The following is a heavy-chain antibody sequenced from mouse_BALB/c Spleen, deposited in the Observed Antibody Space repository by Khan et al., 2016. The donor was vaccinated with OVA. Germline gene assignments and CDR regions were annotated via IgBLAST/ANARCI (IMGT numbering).Heavy chain of an antibody. D-gene: IGHD2-10*02. CDR3: TSSGYGSFAY. J-gene: IGHJ3*01. V-gene: IGHV1S81*02. CDR2: INPSNGGT. CDR1: GYTFTSYY. Sequence: QVQLQQSGAALVKPGASVKLSCKASGYTFTSYYMNWVKQRPGQGLEWIGEINPSNGGTNFNEKFKPKATLTVDKSSSTTYIQLSSLTSEDSAVYSCTSSGYGSFAYWGQGTLVTVSA.